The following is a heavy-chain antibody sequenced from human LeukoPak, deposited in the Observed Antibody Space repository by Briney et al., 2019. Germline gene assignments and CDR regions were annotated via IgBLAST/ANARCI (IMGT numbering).Heavy chain of an antibody. J-gene: IGHJ4*02. V-gene: IGHV3-7*01. CDR2: IKQDGSEK. CDR3: ARDRSEDSGYRSYFDY. Sequence: GGSLRLSCAASGFTFSSYWMSWVRQAPGKGLEWVANIKQDGSEKYYVDSVKGRFTISRDNAKNSLYLQMNSLRAEDTAVYYCARDRSEDSGYRSYFDYWDQGTLVTVSS. D-gene: IGHD5-12*01. CDR1: GFTFSSYW.